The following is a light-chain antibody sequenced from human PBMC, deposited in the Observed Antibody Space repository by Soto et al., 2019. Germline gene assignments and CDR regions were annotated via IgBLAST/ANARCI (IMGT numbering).Light chain of an antibody. CDR3: QQRNIWPPVT. V-gene: IGKV3-11*01. CDR1: PSVTNY. CDR2: GAF. J-gene: IGKJ5*01. Sequence: PSTQSLPPGESTTLPFKASPSVTNYLAWYQQKPGQPPRLLIYGAFNRAAGIPARFSGSGSGTDFTLTISSLEPEDSAVYYCQQRNIWPPVTFGQGTRLEIK.